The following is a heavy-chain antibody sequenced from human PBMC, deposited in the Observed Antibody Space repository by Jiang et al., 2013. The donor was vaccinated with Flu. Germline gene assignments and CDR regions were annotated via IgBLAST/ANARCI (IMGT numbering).Heavy chain of an antibody. CDR1: GFTFSSYS. CDR3: ARDYGGYVGYYYYGMDV. CDR2: ISSSSSYI. Sequence: GFTFSSYSMNWVRQAPGKGLEWVSSISSSSSYIYYADSVKGRFTISRDNAKNSLYLQMNSLRAEDTAVYYCARDYGGYVGYYYYGMDVWGQGTTVTVSS. D-gene: IGHD5-12*01. V-gene: IGHV3-21*01. J-gene: IGHJ6*02.